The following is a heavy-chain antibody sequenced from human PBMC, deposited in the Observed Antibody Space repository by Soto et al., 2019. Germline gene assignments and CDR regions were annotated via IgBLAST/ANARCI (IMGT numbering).Heavy chain of an antibody. Sequence: SETLSLTCTVSGGSISSYYWSWIRQPPGKGLEWIGYIYYSGSTNYNPSLKSRVTISVDTSKNQFSLKLSSVTAADTAVYYCARHGWDRAYWYFDLWGRGTLVTVSS. CDR2: IYYSGST. V-gene: IGHV4-59*08. CDR1: GGSISSYY. J-gene: IGHJ2*01. CDR3: ARHGWDRAYWYFDL. D-gene: IGHD6-19*01.